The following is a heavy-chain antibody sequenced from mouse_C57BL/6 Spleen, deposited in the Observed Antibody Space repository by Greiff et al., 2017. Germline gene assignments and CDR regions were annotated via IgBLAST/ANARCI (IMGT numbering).Heavy chain of an antibody. CDR1: GYSFTSYY. J-gene: IGHJ4*01. D-gene: IGHD2-4*01. V-gene: IGHV1-66*01. Sequence: VQLQQSGPELVKPGASVKISCKASGYSFTSYYIHWVKQRPGQGLEWIGWLYPGSGNTKYNEKFKGKATLTADTSSSTAYMQLSSLTSEDSAVYYCARSEGLPYYYAMDYWGQGTSVTVSS. CDR3: ARSEGLPYYYAMDY. CDR2: LYPGSGNT.